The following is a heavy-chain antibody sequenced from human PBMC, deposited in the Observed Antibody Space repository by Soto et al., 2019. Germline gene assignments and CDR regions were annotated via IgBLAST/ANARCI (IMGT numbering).Heavy chain of an antibody. CDR3: VRDQKYFRVNGNWFDS. J-gene: IGHJ5*01. CDR2: VSGNNGAS. Sequence: GASVKVSCKASGYTSADFGISWVRQAPVQGLEWMGWVSGNNGASNPAPKVQGRITMTLDTSTGVSYMALRRLRSDDTAIYYCVRDQKYFRVNGNWFDSWGQGTLVTVSS. V-gene: IGHV1-18*04. CDR1: GYTSADFG. D-gene: IGHD2-2*01.